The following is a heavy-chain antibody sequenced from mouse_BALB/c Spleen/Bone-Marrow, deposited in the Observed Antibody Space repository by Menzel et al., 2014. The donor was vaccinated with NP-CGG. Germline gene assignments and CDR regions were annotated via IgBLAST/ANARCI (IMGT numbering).Heavy chain of an antibody. D-gene: IGHD1-1*01. CDR2: INPSTGYT. J-gene: IGHJ3*01. Sequence: QVQLKESGAELAKPGASVKMSCKASGYTFTSYWMHWVKQRPGQGLEWIGYINPSTGYTEYNQKFKDKATLAADKSSSTAYMQLGSLTSEDSAVYYCARGYYGSSLVYWGQGTLVTVSA. CDR1: GYTFTSYW. CDR3: ARGYYGSSLVY. V-gene: IGHV1-7*01.